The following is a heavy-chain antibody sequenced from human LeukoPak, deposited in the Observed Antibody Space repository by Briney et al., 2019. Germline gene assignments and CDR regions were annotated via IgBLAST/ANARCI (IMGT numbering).Heavy chain of an antibody. CDR3: AKDLNSGSYPTDAFDM. CDR1: GFTFGDFA. Sequence: GRSLRLSCAASGFTFGDFAMHWVRQPPGRGLEWVSGISWNSDNIGYVDSVEGRFTISRDNAKNSLYLQMNSLRAEDTALYYCAKDLNSGSYPTDAFDMWGQGTMVTVSS. V-gene: IGHV3-9*01. CDR2: ISWNSDNI. J-gene: IGHJ3*02. D-gene: IGHD3-10*01.